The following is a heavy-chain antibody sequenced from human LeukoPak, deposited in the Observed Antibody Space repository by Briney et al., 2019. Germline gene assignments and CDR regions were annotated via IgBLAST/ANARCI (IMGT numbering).Heavy chain of an antibody. CDR3: ATEKGYSGYDSFSPLDY. V-gene: IGHV1-24*01. D-gene: IGHD5-12*01. CDR1: GYTLTELS. Sequence: ASVKVSCKVSGYTLTELSMHWVRQAPGKGLEWMGGFDPEDGETIYAQKFQGRVTVTEDTSTDTAYMELSSLRSEDTAVYYCATEKGYSGYDSFSPLDYWGQGTLVTVSS. J-gene: IGHJ4*02. CDR2: FDPEDGET.